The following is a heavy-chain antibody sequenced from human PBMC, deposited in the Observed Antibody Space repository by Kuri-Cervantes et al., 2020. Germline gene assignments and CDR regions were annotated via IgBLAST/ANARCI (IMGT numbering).Heavy chain of an antibody. Sequence: SETLSLTCAVYGGSFSGYYWSWIRQPPGKGLEWIGEINHSGSTNYNPSLKSRVTISVDTSKNQFSLKLSSVTAADTAVYYCAATIVGATAGFDYWGQGTLVTVSS. CDR1: GGSFSGYY. CDR2: INHSGST. J-gene: IGHJ4*02. CDR3: AATIVGATAGFDY. V-gene: IGHV4-34*01. D-gene: IGHD1-26*01.